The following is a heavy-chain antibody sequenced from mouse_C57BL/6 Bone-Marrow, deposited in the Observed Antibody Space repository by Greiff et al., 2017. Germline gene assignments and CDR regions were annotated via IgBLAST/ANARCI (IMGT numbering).Heavy chain of an antibody. CDR2: ISSGGSYT. V-gene: IGHV5-6*01. D-gene: IGHD1-3*01. CDR1: GFTFSSYG. Sequence: EVQVVESGGDLVKPGGSLKLSCAASGFTFSSYGMSWVRQTPDKRLEWVATISSGGSYTYSPDSVKGRFTISRDNAKNTLYLQMSSLKSEDTAMYYCARHLESLYDYAMDYWGQGTSVTVSS. J-gene: IGHJ4*01. CDR3: ARHLESLYDYAMDY.